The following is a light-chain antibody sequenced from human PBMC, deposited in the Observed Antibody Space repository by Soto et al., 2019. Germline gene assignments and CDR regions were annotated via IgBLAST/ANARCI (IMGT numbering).Light chain of an antibody. J-gene: IGKJ5*01. Sequence: EIGLTQSPCTLSLSPGERATLSWRASQSVSNNYLAWYQQKPGQAPRLLIYGASTRATGIPARFSGSGSGKEFTLNISSLQSEDFAVYYCQQYNNWPPSITFGQGTRLEIK. CDR2: GAS. V-gene: IGKV3-15*01. CDR1: QSVSNN. CDR3: QQYNNWPPSIT.